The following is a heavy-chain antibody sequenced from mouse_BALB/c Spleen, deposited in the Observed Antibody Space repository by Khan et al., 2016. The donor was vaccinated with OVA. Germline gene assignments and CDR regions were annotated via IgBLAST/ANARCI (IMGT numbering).Heavy chain of an antibody. Sequence: VQLQQSGTVLARPGASMKMSCKASGYSFTSYWMHWVKQRPGQGLEWIGAIYPGISDTRYNQKFKGKAKLTAVTSASTAYMEFSSLTNEDSAVYYCTRSYDSYYFDYWGQGTTLTVSS. CDR1: GYSFTSYW. J-gene: IGHJ2*01. V-gene: IGHV1-5*01. CDR3: TRSYDSYYFDY. CDR2: IYPGISDT. D-gene: IGHD2-4*01.